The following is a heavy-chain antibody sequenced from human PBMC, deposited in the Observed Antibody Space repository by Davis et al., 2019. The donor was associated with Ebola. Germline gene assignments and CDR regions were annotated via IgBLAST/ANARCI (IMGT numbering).Heavy chain of an antibody. CDR2: INAGNGNT. V-gene: IGHV1-3*01. D-gene: IGHD3-22*01. CDR1: GYTFTSYA. J-gene: IGHJ6*02. Sequence: ASVKVSCKASGYTFTSYAMHWVRQAPGQRLEWMGWINAGNGNTKYSQKFQGRVTITRDTSASTAYMELSSLRSEDTAVYYCATASSDYHYYYAMDVWGQGTTVTVSS. CDR3: ATASSDYHYYYAMDV.